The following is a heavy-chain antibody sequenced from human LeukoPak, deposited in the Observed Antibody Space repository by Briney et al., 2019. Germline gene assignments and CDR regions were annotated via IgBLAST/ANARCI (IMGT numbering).Heavy chain of an antibody. J-gene: IGHJ4*02. V-gene: IGHV3-64*01. CDR1: GFTFSSYA. Sequence: GGSLRLSCAASGFTFSSYAMHWVRQAPGKGLEYDSAISSNGGSTYYANSAKGRFTISRDNSKNTLYLQMGSLRAEDTAVYYCAREYSSGRSLDDWGQGTLVTVSS. D-gene: IGHD6-19*01. CDR2: ISSNGGST. CDR3: AREYSSGRSLDD.